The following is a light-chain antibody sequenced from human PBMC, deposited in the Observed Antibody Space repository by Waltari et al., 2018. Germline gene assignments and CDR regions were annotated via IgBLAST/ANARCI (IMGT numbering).Light chain of an antibody. Sequence: IQMTQSPSSLSASVGDRVTITCQASQDISKFLNWYQQKPEKAPKLLIYDASNLETGVPSRFSGSGSGTDFTFTISSLQPEDIATYYCQQYDNLPFTFGPGTKVDIK. V-gene: IGKV1-33*01. CDR2: DAS. J-gene: IGKJ3*01. CDR3: QQYDNLPFT. CDR1: QDISKF.